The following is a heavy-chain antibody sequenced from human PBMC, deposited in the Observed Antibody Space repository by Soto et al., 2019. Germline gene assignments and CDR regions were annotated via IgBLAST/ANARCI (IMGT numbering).Heavy chain of an antibody. Sequence: QMQLVESGGGVVQPGTSLRLSCAASGFTFSNYAMHWVRQAPGKGLEWVTIIWCDGSDKNYGDSVKGRFTISRDNSKNTLYLQMNSLRVEYTAVYYCARDSGGDYHNYYMDVWGKGTTVTVSS. J-gene: IGHJ6*03. CDR2: IWCDGSDK. V-gene: IGHV3-33*01. CDR1: GFTFSNYA. CDR3: ARDSGGDYHNYYMDV. D-gene: IGHD4-17*01.